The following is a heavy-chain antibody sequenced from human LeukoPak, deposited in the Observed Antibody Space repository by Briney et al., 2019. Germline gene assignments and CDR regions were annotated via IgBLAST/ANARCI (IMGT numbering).Heavy chain of an antibody. J-gene: IGHJ6*02. CDR3: AKDITMVRGVGYGMDV. CDR2: ISWNSGGI. V-gene: IGHV3-9*01. Sequence: GGSLRLSCAASGFTLDDYAMHWVRQAPGKGLEWVSSISWNSGGIGYADSVKGRFTISRDNAKNSLYLQMNSLRAEDTALYYCAKDITMVRGVGYGMDVWGQGTTVTVSS. CDR1: GFTLDDYA. D-gene: IGHD3-10*01.